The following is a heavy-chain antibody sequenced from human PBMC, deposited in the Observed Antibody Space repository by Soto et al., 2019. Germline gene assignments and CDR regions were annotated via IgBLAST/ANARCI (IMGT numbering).Heavy chain of an antibody. V-gene: IGHV3-11*05. CDR1: GFTFSDYY. D-gene: IGHD1-1*01. J-gene: IGHJ4*02. Sequence: PGGSLRLSCAASGFTFSDYYMSWIRQAPGKGLEWVSYISSSSSYTNYADSVKGRFTISRDNAKNSLYLQMNSLRAEDTAVYYCARDRYSDYFDYWGQGTLVTVSS. CDR3: ARDRYSDYFDY. CDR2: ISSSSSYT.